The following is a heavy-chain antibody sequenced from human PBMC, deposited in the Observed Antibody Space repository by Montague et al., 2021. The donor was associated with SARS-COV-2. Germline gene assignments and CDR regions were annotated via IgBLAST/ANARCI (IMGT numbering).Heavy chain of an antibody. CDR1: GFTFSSYA. CDR3: ARDLVGATYFDY. V-gene: IGHV3-33*08. Sequence: SLRLSCPASGFTFSSYALSWVRQAPGKGLEWVAVIWYDGSNKYYADSVKGRFTISRDNSKNTLYLQMNSLRAEDTAVYYCARDLVGATYFDYWGQGTLVTVSS. J-gene: IGHJ4*02. CDR2: IWYDGSNK. D-gene: IGHD1-26*01.